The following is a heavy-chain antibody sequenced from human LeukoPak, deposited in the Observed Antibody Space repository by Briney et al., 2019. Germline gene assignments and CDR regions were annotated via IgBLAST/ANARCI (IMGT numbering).Heavy chain of an antibody. CDR1: GFTFSSYA. D-gene: IGHD3-10*01. CDR2: ISGSGGST. CDR3: AKDYYYGSGSYYKGPIDY. V-gene: IGHV3-23*01. Sequence: GGSLRLSCAASGFTFSSYAMSWVRQAPGKGLEWVSAISGSGGSTYYADSVRGRFTISRDNSKNTLYLQMNSLRAEDTAVYYCAKDYYYGSGSYYKGPIDYWGQGTLVTVSS. J-gene: IGHJ4*02.